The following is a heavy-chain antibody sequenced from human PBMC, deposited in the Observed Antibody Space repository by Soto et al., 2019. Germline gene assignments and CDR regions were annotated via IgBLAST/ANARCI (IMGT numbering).Heavy chain of an antibody. CDR2: INPKSGGT. D-gene: IGHD2-8*01. V-gene: IGHV1-2*04. J-gene: IGHJ2*01. CDR3: ARGDSTYCGNGVCSFWY. Sequence: ASVKVFFRASGYSFTDYHIHWVRQAPGQGLELLGRINPKSGGTSTAQKFQGWVTMTTDTSISTASMELTRLTSDDTAIYYCARGDSTYCGNGVCSFWY. CDR1: GYSFTDYH.